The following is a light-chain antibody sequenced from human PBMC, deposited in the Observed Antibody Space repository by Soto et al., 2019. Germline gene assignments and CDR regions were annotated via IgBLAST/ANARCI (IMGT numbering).Light chain of an antibody. Sequence: QSALTQPASVSGSPGQSITISCTGTSSDVGGYNYVSWFQHHPGKAPKLIIYEVSYRPSGVSARFSGSKSGDTASLTISGLQAEDEADYYCSSFTNTITRYAFGTVTKVTVL. J-gene: IGLJ1*01. V-gene: IGLV2-14*01. CDR2: EVS. CDR1: SSDVGGYNY. CDR3: SSFTNTITRYA.